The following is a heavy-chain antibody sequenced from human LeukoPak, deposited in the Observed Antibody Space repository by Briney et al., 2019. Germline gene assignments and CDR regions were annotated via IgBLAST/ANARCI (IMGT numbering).Heavy chain of an antibody. J-gene: IGHJ4*02. CDR2: IWYDGSNQ. CDR3: ARDPSSRRIYSNYITH. CDR1: GFTFSSYG. Sequence: GGSRRLSCASSGFTFSSYGMHWVRQAPGKGLEWVAVIWYDGSNQDYADSVKGRFIISRDNSKNTLYLQMNSLRAEDTAVYYCARDPSSRRIYSNYITHCGQGSLVTVSS. V-gene: IGHV3-33*01. D-gene: IGHD1-7*01.